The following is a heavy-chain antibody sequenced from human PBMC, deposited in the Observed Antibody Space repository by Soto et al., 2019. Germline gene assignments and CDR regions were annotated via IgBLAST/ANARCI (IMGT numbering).Heavy chain of an antibody. CDR3: AREGGLRRYCSGGSCYSLYYGMDV. D-gene: IGHD2-15*01. V-gene: IGHV3-33*01. J-gene: IGHJ6*02. CDR1: GFTFSSYG. Sequence: QVQLVESGGGVVQPGRSLRLSCAASGFTFSSYGMHWVRQAPGKGLEWVAVIWYDGSNKYYADAEKGRFTISRDNSKNTLCLQMNSLRAEDAAVYYCAREGGLRRYCSGGSCYSLYYGMDVWGQGTTVTVSS. CDR2: IWYDGSNK.